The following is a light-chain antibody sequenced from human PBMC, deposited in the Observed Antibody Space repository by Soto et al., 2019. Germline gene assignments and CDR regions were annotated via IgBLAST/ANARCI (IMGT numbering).Light chain of an antibody. V-gene: IGLV2-8*01. CDR3: SSYAGSNNVV. Sequence: QSVLTQPPSASGSPGQSVTISCTGTSSDLGGYNFVSWYQQHPGKAPKLMIYEVNKRPSGVPDRFSGSKSGNTASLTVSGLQAEDEADYYCSSYAGSNNVVFGGGTQLTVL. CDR2: EVN. CDR1: SSDLGGYNF. J-gene: IGLJ2*01.